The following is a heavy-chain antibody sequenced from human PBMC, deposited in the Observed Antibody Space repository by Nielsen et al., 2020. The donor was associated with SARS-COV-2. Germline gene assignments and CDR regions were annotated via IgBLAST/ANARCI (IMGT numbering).Heavy chain of an antibody. V-gene: IGHV1-8*01. CDR3: VSGGYFDWLLAFDQ. Sequence: ASVKVSCKASADTFTSYDINWLRQATGQRLEWMGRMIPSSGKTDYAQKFQGRVRMTRNTSINTAYMELSSLRSDDTAVYYCVSGGYFDWLLAFDQWGQGTLVTVSS. D-gene: IGHD3-9*01. J-gene: IGHJ4*02. CDR2: MIPSSGKT. CDR1: ADTFTSYD.